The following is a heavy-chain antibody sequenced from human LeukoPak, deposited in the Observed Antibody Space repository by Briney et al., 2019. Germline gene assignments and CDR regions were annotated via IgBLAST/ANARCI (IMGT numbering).Heavy chain of an antibody. CDR3: AKRGIVGYYGSGSYYSKLDY. Sequence: GGSLRLSCAASGFTFSSYAMSWVRQAPGKGLEWASAISGSGSSTYYADSVKGRFTISRDNSKSTLYLQMNSLRAEDTAVYYCAKRGIVGYYGSGSYYSKLDYWGQGTLVTVSS. CDR1: GFTFSSYA. J-gene: IGHJ4*02. V-gene: IGHV3-23*01. CDR2: ISGSGSST. D-gene: IGHD3-10*01.